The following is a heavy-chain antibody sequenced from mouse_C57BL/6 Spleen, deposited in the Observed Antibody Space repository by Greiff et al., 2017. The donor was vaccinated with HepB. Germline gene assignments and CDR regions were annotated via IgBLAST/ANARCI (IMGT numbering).Heavy chain of an antibody. J-gene: IGHJ4*01. CDR3: ARGTYGSSYEDAMDY. V-gene: IGHV1-26*01. D-gene: IGHD1-1*01. CDR2: INPNNGGT. CDR1: GYTFTDYY. Sequence: EVQLQQSGPELVKPGASVKISCKASGYTFTDYYMNWVKQSHGKSLEWIGDINPNNGGTSHNQKLKGKATLTVDKSSSTAYMELRSLTSEDSAVYYCARGTYGSSYEDAMDYWGQGTSVTVSS.